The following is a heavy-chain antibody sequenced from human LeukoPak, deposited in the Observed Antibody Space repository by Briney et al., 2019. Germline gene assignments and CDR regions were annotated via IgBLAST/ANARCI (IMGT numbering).Heavy chain of an antibody. D-gene: IGHD5-24*01. V-gene: IGHV4-59*01. J-gene: IGHJ4*02. CDR1: GGSISSYC. CDR3: ARVRPRDGYRYYFDY. CDR2: IYYSGST. Sequence: PSETLSLTCTVSGGSISSYCWSWLRQPPGKWLEWMGYIYYSGSTNYNPSLKRRVTISVDTSKHQFSLKLSSVTAADTAVYYCARVRPRDGYRYYFDYWGQGTLVTVSS.